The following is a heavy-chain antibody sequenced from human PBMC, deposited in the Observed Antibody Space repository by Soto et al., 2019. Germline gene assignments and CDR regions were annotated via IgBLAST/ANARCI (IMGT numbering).Heavy chain of an antibody. CDR2: ISWDSGTI. CDR1: GFTFDECS. Sequence: EVQLVESGGGLVQPGKSLRLSCVASGFTFDECSMHWVRQAPGKGLEWVSGISWDSGTIGYADSVKGRFSISRDGAKNSLYLQMNSLRVEDAALYYCVQGRYPTMASPLDHWGQGTLVTVSS. J-gene: IGHJ5*02. CDR3: VQGRYPTMASPLDH. D-gene: IGHD5-12*01. V-gene: IGHV3-9*01.